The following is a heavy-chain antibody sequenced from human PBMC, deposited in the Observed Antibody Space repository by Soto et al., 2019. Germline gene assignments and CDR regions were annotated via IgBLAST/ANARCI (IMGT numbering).Heavy chain of an antibody. Sequence: GASVKVSCKASGGTFSSYTISWVRQAPGQGLEWMGRIIPILGIANYAQKFQGRVTITADESTSTAYMELSSLRSEDTAVYYCARGLSTYYYDSSGYYDGYFDYWGQGTLVTVSS. D-gene: IGHD3-22*01. V-gene: IGHV1-69*02. J-gene: IGHJ4*02. CDR2: IIPILGIA. CDR1: GGTFSSYT. CDR3: ARGLSTYYYDSSGYYDGYFDY.